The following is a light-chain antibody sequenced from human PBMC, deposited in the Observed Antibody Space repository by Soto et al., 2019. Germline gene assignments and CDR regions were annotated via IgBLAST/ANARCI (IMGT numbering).Light chain of an antibody. CDR3: QSYDSSLSGPQVL. Sequence: QSVLTQPPSVSGAPGQRVTISCTGSSSNIGAGFDVHWYQHLPGTAPKLLIYGNSNRPSGVPDRFSGSKSGTSASLAITGLQAEDEADYYCQSYDSSLSGPQVLFGGGTKLTVL. J-gene: IGLJ2*01. CDR2: GNS. CDR1: SSNIGAGFD. V-gene: IGLV1-40*01.